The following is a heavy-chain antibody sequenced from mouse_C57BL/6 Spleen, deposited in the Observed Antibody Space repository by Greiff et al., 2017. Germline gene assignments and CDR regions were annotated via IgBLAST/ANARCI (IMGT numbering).Heavy chain of an antibody. Sequence: EVQLQQSGPELVKPGASVKISCKASGYTFTDYYMNWVKQSHGKSLEWIGDINPNNGGTSYNQKFKGKATLTVDKSSSTAYMELRSLTSEDSAVYYCARLGYYDYYAMDYWGQGTSVTVSS. CDR1: GYTFTDYY. CDR2: INPNNGGT. J-gene: IGHJ4*01. V-gene: IGHV1-26*01. D-gene: IGHD2-3*01. CDR3: ARLGYYDYYAMDY.